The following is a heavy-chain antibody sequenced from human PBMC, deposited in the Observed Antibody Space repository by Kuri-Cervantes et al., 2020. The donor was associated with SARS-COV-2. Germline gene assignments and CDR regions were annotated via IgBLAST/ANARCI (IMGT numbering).Heavy chain of an antibody. V-gene: IGHV3-48*02. Sequence: GGSLRLSCAASGFTFSRYAINWVRQAPGKGLEWISYISGSSSTKYYPDSVKGRFTISSDKAKNSLYLQMNSLGDEDTAVYYCAREGTGMVGLDLWGQGTQVTVSS. CDR3: AREGTGMVGLDL. J-gene: IGHJ5*02. CDR2: ISGSSSTK. CDR1: GFTFSRYA. D-gene: IGHD3-10*01.